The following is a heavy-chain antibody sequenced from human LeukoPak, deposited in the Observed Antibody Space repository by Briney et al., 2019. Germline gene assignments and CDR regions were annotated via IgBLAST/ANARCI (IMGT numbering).Heavy chain of an antibody. CDR1: GFTFSDCN. CDR2: ISSSSTYI. Sequence: PGGSLRLSCAASGFTFSDCNMNWVRQAPGKGLEWVSSISSSSTYIYYADSVKGRFTISRDNAKNSLFLQMNSLRAEDTAVYYCARASSSWVKRRYYYGLDVWGQGTTVTVSS. CDR3: ARASSSWVKRRYYYGLDV. V-gene: IGHV3-21*01. D-gene: IGHD6-13*01. J-gene: IGHJ6*02.